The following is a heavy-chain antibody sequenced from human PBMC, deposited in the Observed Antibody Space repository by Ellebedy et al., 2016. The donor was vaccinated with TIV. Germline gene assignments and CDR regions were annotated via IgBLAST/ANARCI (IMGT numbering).Heavy chain of an antibody. CDR2: MNPNSGNT. CDR1: GYTFTSYG. J-gene: IGHJ4*02. CDR3: ARGVYSTKNDY. D-gene: IGHD6-13*01. V-gene: IGHV1-8*02. Sequence: ASVKVSCXASGYTFTSYGINWVRHATGQGLEWMGWMNPNSGNTGYAQKFQDRVTMTRNTSISTAYMELSSLRSEDTAVYYCARGVYSTKNDYWGQGTLVTVSS.